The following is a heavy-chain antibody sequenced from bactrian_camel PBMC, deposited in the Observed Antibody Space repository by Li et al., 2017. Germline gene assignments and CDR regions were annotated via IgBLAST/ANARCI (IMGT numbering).Heavy chain of an antibody. V-gene: IGHV3S55*01. CDR1: GYIYRSYC. CDR3: AKGRPRLGLVAADLD. CDR2: ISRDGII. D-gene: IGHD7*01. Sequence: HVQLVESGGGSVLAGGSLTLSCAGSGYIYRSYCMGWFRQAPGKEREGLAVISRDGIIDYADSVRGRFTISRDNAKNTLYLQLDSLRTEDTATYYCAKGRPRLGLVAADLDRGQGTQVTVS. J-gene: IGHJ4*01.